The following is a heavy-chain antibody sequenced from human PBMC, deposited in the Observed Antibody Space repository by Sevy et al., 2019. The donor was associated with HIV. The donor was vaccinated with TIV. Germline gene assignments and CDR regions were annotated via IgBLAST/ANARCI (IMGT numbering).Heavy chain of an antibody. Sequence: GGSLRLSCVASGFTFSNYWMSWVRQAPGKGPEWVANIKEDGSDKIYVDSVKGRFTISRDNAKNSLYLQMNSLRVEDTGLYYCVRDEGGKGKVPATYRFDYWGQGSLVTVSS. CDR2: IKEDGSDK. D-gene: IGHD3-16*01. CDR3: VRDEGGKGKVPATYRFDY. CDR1: GFTFSNYW. J-gene: IGHJ4*02. V-gene: IGHV3-7*03.